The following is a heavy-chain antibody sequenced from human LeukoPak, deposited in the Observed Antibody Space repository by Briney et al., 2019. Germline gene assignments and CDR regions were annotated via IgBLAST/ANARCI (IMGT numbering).Heavy chain of an antibody. CDR2: IYYSGST. CDR3: ARDSDYYDSSGLSGNWFDP. D-gene: IGHD3-22*01. CDR1: GGSISSGDYY. J-gene: IGHJ5*02. Sequence: PPETLSLTCTVSGGSISSGDYYWSWIRQPPGKGLEWIGYIYYSGSTYYNPSLKSRVTISVDTSKNQFSLKLSSVTAADTAVYYCARDSDYYDSSGLSGNWFDPWGQGTLVTVSS. V-gene: IGHV4-30-4*01.